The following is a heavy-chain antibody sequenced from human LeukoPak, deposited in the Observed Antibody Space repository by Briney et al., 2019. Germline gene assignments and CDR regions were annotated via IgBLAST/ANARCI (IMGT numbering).Heavy chain of an antibody. V-gene: IGHV4-4*02. CDR1: GGSISSTNL. D-gene: IGHD5-18*01. CDR2: IYHSGST. J-gene: IGHJ5*02. CDR3: ARDDFVDIAMVRLYH. Sequence: PSGTLSLTCAVSGGSISSTNLWNWVRQPPGKGLEWIGEIYHSGSTNYNPSLKSRVSISIDKSKNQFSLKLSSVTAADTAIYYRARDDFVDIAMVRLYHWGQGTLVTVSS.